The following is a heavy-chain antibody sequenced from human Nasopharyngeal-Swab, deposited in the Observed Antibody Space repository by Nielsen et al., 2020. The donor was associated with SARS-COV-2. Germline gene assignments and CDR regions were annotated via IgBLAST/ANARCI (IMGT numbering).Heavy chain of an antibody. CDR3: ARQESGYSSGWYYYYMDV. V-gene: IGHV5-10-1*01. Sequence: GESLKISCKGSGYSFTSYWISWVRQMPGKGLEWMGRIDPSDSYTNYSPSFQGHVTISADKSISTAYLQWSSLKASDTAMYYCARQESGYSSGWYYYYMDVWGKGTTVTVSS. D-gene: IGHD6-19*01. J-gene: IGHJ6*03. CDR2: IDPSDSYT. CDR1: GYSFTSYW.